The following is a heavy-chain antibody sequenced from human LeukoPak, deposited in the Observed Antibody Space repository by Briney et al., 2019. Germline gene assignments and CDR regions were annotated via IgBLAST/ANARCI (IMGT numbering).Heavy chain of an antibody. Sequence: GGSLRLSCAASGFTFDDYGMSWVRQAPGKGLEWVSGINWNGGSTGYADSVKGRFTISRDNAKNSLYLQMNSLRAEDTALYYCARGSVGATFGYFDYWGQGTLVTVSS. CDR3: ARGSVGATFGYFDY. CDR2: INWNGGST. V-gene: IGHV3-20*04. D-gene: IGHD1-26*01. CDR1: GFTFDDYG. J-gene: IGHJ4*02.